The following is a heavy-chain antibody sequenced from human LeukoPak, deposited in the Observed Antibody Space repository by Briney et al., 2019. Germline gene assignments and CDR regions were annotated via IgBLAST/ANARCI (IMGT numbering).Heavy chain of an antibody. V-gene: IGHV3-7*01. CDR2: IMQDGNKQ. CDR3: ARPDMAVAGDVLHH. J-gene: IGHJ4*02. Sequence: GGSLMLSCAASGFTFSSYWMTWVRQAPGKGREGVANIMQDGNKQHHVDSVKGRFTISRDNARNSLYLQMSSLRPEDTAVYYCARPDMAVAGDVLHHWGQGTLVTVSS. CDR1: GFTFSSYW. D-gene: IGHD6-19*01.